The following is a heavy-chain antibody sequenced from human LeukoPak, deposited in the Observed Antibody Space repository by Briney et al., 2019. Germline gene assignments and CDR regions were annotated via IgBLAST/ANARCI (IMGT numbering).Heavy chain of an antibody. V-gene: IGHV3-11*06. J-gene: IGHJ6*04. D-gene: IGHD5-12*01. CDR3: ASGYAPATDYYYYGMDV. CDR1: GFTFSGYY. Sequence: PGGSLRLSCAASGFTFSGYYMSWIRQAPGKGLEWVSYISSSSSYTNYADSVKGRFTISRDNAKNSLYLQMNSLRAEDTAVYYCASGYAPATDYYYYGMDVWGKGTTVTVSS. CDR2: ISSSSSYT.